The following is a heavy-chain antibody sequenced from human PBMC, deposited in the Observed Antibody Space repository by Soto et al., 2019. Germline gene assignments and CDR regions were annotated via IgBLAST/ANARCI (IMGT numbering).Heavy chain of an antibody. D-gene: IGHD3-16*01. V-gene: IGHV3-74*01. CDR3: ARGIKNYYGTDV. J-gene: IGHJ6*02. Sequence: EEHLVESGGGLVQPGGSLRLSCAASGFTFTEYWMHWVRQVPGKGLVWVSRINADGTRTNYADSVKGRFTISRDNAKNTVYLQMNSLRAEYTAVFYCARGIKNYYGTDVWGQGTTVTVSS. CDR2: INADGTRT. CDR1: GFTFTEYW.